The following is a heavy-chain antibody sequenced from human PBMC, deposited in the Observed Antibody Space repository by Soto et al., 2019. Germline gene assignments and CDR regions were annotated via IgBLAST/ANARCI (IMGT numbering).Heavy chain of an antibody. J-gene: IGHJ4*02. CDR2: ITGSRSAI. V-gene: IGHV3-48*02. Sequence: DVQLVESGGGLVQPGGSLRLSCAASGFTFSTYSMDWVRRAPGKGPEWLSYITGSRSAIHYADSVKGRFTISRDNAKNLLYLEMNSLREEDTAIYYCASDRDYAFDHWGQGILVNVSP. CDR1: GFTFSTYS. D-gene: IGHD4-17*01. CDR3: ASDRDYAFDH.